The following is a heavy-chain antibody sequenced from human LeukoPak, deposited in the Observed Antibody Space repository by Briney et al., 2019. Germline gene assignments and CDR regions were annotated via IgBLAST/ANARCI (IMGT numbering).Heavy chain of an antibody. CDR2: ISRNSGSI. V-gene: IGHV3-9*01. CDR1: GFTFDDYA. J-gene: IGHJ3*02. CDR3: AKGDYQRITMIVVVPGAFDI. D-gene: IGHD3-22*01. Sequence: GRSLRLSCAASGFTFDDYAMHWVRQAPGKGLGWVSGISRNSGSIGYADSVKGRFTISRDNAKNSLYLQMNSLRAEDTALYYCAKGDYQRITMIVVVPGAFDIWGQGTMVSVSS.